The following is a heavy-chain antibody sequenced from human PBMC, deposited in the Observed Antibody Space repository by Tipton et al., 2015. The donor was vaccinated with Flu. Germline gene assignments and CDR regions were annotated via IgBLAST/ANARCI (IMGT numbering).Heavy chain of an antibody. V-gene: IGHV4-39*07. CDR3: ARGLYGSGSYQWRYFDS. D-gene: IGHD3-10*01. CDR2: IHHNGAT. CDR1: GGSISSGSYY. Sequence: TLSLTCTVSGGSISSGSYYWSWIRQPPEKGLEWIGSIHHNGATYYNPSLKSRVTMSVDTSKNQFSLKLSSVTAAATAVYYCARGLYGSGSYQWRYFDSWGQGTLVTVSS. J-gene: IGHJ4*02.